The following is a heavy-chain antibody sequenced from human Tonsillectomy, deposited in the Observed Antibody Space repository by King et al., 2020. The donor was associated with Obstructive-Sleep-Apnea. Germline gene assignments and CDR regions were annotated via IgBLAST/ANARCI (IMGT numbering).Heavy chain of an antibody. J-gene: IGHJ3*02. CDR3: ARQLVLDAFDI. CDR2: IYHSGSP. D-gene: IGHD6-13*01. CDR1: GCSISSSHW. Sequence: QLQESGPGLVKPSGTLSLICAVSGCSISSSHWWSWVRQPPGKGLDWIGEIYHSGSPNYNPSLKSRVTISVDKSNNQFSLKLSSVTAADTAVYYCARQLVLDAFDIWGQGTMVTVSS. V-gene: IGHV4-4*02.